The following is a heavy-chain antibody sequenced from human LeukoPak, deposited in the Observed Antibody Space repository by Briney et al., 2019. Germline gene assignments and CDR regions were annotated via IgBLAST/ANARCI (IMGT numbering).Heavy chain of an antibody. CDR2: IYHTGST. J-gene: IGHJ5*02. V-gene: IGHV4-59*11. CDR3: TRGLDIVVVPAANWFDP. Sequence: SETLSLTCTVSGGSISSHYWSWVRQPPGKGLEWIGYIYHTGSTNYNPSLKGRVTISLNTSKNQFSLRLISVTAADTAVYYCTRGLDIVVVPAANWFDPWGQGTLVTVSS. D-gene: IGHD2-2*03. CDR1: GGSISSHY.